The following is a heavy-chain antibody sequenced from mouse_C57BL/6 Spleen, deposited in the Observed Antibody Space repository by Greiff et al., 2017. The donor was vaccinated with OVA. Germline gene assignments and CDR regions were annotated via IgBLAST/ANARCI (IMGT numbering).Heavy chain of an antibody. Sequence: EVQLQQSGPELVKPGASVKIPCKASGYTFTDYNMDWVKQSHGKSLEWIGDINPNNGGTIYNQKFKGKATLTVDKSSSTAYMELRSLTSEDTAVYYCARSRPLLLRWGFDYWGQGTTLTVSS. J-gene: IGHJ2*01. CDR3: ARSRPLLLRWGFDY. D-gene: IGHD1-1*01. V-gene: IGHV1-18*01. CDR1: GYTFTDYN. CDR2: INPNNGGT.